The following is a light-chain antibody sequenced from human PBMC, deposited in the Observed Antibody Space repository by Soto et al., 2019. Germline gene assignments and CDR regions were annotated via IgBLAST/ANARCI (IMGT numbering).Light chain of an antibody. CDR3: QQYYRVPQLT. Sequence: DIVMTQSPDSLAVSLGEMATINCKSRQSLFYSPNNKTYLAWYQHKAGQSPKLLIYWASNRESGVPDRFRGSGSGTDFTLTISSLQAEDGAVYYCQQYYRVPQLTFGAGTKVEIK. V-gene: IGKV4-1*01. J-gene: IGKJ4*01. CDR2: WAS. CDR1: QSLFYSPNNKTY.